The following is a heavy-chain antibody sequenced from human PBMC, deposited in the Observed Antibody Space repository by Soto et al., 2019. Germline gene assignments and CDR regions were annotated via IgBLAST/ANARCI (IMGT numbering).Heavy chain of an antibody. V-gene: IGHV1-69*01. Sequence: QVQLVQSGAEVKKPGSSVKVSCKASGGTFSSYAISWVRQAPGQGLEWMGGIIPIFGSANYAVNFQGRVTITADESTSTGYMELSSLRSEDTAEYDVASAPLRTTRSTIFGVRAWYYGMDVWVQGTTVTVSS. D-gene: IGHD3-3*01. CDR1: GGTFSSYA. CDR2: IIPIFGSA. J-gene: IGHJ6*02. CDR3: ASAPLRTTRSTIFGVRAWYYGMDV.